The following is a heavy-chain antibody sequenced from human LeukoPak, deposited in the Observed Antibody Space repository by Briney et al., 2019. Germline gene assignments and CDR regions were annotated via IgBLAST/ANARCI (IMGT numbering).Heavy chain of an antibody. J-gene: IGHJ4*02. Sequence: SVKVSCKASGGTFISYTISWVRQAPGQGLEWMGKTIPILGIANYAQNFQGRVTITADKSTSTAYMELSSLRSGDTAVYYCAREHSGDYHGHYWGQGTLVTVSS. V-gene: IGHV1-69*04. CDR2: TIPILGIA. CDR3: AREHSGDYHGHY. CDR1: GGTFISYT. D-gene: IGHD1-26*01.